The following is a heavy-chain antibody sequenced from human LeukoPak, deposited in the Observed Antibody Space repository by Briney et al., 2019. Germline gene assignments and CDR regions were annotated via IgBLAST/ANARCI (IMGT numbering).Heavy chain of an antibody. CDR3: NSPVHDYGDYVDPGY. V-gene: IGHV3-72*01. CDR2: SRNKANSYTT. D-gene: IGHD4-17*01. CDR1: GFTFSDHY. Sequence: PGGSLRLSCAASGFTFSDHYMDWVRQAPGKGLEWVGRSRNKANSYTTEYAASVKGRFTISRDDSKSIAYLQMNSLKTKDTAVYYCNSPVHDYGDYVDPGYWGQGTLVTVSS. J-gene: IGHJ4*02.